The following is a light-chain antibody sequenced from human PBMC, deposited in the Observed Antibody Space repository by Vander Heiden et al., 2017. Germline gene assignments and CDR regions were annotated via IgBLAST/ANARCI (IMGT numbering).Light chain of an antibody. J-gene: IGKJ1*01. CDR2: AAS. CDR3: QKYYSYPWT. V-gene: IGKV1-8*01. CDR1: QGISSY. Sequence: AIRMTQSPSSFSASTGDRVTITCRASQGISSYLAWYQQKPGKAPKLLSDAASTLQSGVPSRFSGSGSGTDFTLTISCLQSEDFATYYCQKYYSYPWTFGQGTKVEIK.